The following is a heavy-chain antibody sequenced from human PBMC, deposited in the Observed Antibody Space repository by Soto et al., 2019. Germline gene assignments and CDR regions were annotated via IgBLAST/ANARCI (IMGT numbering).Heavy chain of an antibody. CDR3: ASYYGSGSYSVESYYYYGMDV. CDR1: GGTFSSYA. V-gene: IGHV1-69*13. CDR2: IIPIFGTA. D-gene: IGHD3-10*01. Sequence: ASVKVSCKASGGTFSSYAISWVRQAPGQGLEWMGGIIPIFGTANYAQKFQGRVTITADESTSTAYMELSSLRSEDTAVYYCASYYGSGSYSVESYYYYGMDVWGQGTTVTVSS. J-gene: IGHJ6*02.